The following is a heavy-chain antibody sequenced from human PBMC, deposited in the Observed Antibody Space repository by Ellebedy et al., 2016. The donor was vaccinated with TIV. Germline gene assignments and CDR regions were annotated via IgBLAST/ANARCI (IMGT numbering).Heavy chain of an antibody. CDR2: INTDNGNI. J-gene: IGHJ5*02. CDR3: AREIVGATGWFDP. V-gene: IGHV1-3*04. CDR1: GYTFTNYA. D-gene: IGHD1-26*01. Sequence: AASVKVSCKASGYTFTNYAIHWVRQAPGQRLEWMGWINTDNGNINYSEKFQGRVTVTRDTSASKAYMELSSLRSEDTAVYYCAREIVGATGWFDPWGQGTLVTVSS.